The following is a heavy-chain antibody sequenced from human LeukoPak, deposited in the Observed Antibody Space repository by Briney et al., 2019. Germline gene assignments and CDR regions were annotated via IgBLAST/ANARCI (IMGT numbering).Heavy chain of an antibody. V-gene: IGHV1-3*01. CDR1: GYTFTSYA. CDR3: ARVDSSSWHFDY. CDR2: INAGNGNT. Sequence: GASVKVSCKASGYTFTSYAMHWVRQAPGQRLEWMGWINAGNGNTKYSQKFQGRVTITRDTSASTAYMELSSLRSEDTAVYYCARVDSSSWHFDYWGQGTLVTASS. D-gene: IGHD6-13*01. J-gene: IGHJ4*02.